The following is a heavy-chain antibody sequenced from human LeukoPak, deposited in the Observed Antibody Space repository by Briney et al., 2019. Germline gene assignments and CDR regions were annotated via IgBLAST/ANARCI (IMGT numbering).Heavy chain of an antibody. V-gene: IGHV4-30-2*01. J-gene: IGHJ4*02. CDR3: ARGVKSGYFDY. Sequence: PSETLSLTCAVSGGSISSGGYSWSWVRQPPGKGLEWIGYIYHSGSTYYNPSLKSRVTISVDRSKNQFSLKLSSVTAADTAVYYCARGVKSGYFDYWGQGTLVTVSS. CDR1: GGSISSGGYS. D-gene: IGHD3-3*01. CDR2: IYHSGST.